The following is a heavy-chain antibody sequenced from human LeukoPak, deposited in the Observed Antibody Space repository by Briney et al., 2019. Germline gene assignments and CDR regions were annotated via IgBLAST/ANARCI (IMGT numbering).Heavy chain of an antibody. CDR2: INHSGST. CDR3: ARATTYYYGSGSYFSY. Sequence: SETLSLTCAVYGGSYSGYYWSWIRQPPGKGLEWIGEINHSGSTNYNPSLKSRVTISVDTSKNQFSLKLSSVTAADTAVYYCARATTYYYGSGSYFSYWGQGTLVTVSS. J-gene: IGHJ4*02. D-gene: IGHD3-10*01. V-gene: IGHV4-34*01. CDR1: GGSYSGYY.